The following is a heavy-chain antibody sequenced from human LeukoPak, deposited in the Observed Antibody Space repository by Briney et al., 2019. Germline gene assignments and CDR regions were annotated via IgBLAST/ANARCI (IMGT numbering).Heavy chain of an antibody. CDR1: GFIFSGYG. CDR3: AKESDVAAAGIDY. D-gene: IGHD6-13*01. Sequence: PGGSLRLSCAASGFIFSGYGMHWVRQAPGKGLQWVTFIRYEGSNKYYADSVKGRFTISRDNSKNTPYLQMNGLRVEDTAVYYCAKESDVAAAGIDYWGQGTLVTVSS. CDR2: IRYEGSNK. V-gene: IGHV3-30*02. J-gene: IGHJ4*02.